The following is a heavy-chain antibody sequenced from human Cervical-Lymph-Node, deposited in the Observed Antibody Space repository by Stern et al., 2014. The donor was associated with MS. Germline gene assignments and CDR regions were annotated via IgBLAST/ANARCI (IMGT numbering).Heavy chain of an antibody. D-gene: IGHD5-24*01. J-gene: IGHJ4*02. Sequence: EVQLVESGGGLVKPGGSLRLSCAASGFTFNSYSMNWVRQAPGKGLEWVSSIGSTGEYINYAVSLKGRFAISRDNAQNSVYLQMNNLGDEDTAVYYCAAHRDGHNPFDYWGQGTLASVSS. CDR2: IGSTGEYI. V-gene: IGHV3-21*01. CDR3: AAHRDGHNPFDY. CDR1: GFTFNSYS.